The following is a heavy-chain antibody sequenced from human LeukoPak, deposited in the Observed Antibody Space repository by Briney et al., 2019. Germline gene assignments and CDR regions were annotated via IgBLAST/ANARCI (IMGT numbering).Heavy chain of an antibody. V-gene: IGHV4-61*08. CDR2: IYYSGST. Sequence: SQTLSLTCTVSGGSISSGDYYWSWIRQPPGKGLEWIGYIYYSGSTNYNPSLKSRVTISVDTSKNQFSLKLSSVTAADTAVYYCARSYYDKAAFDIWGQGTMVTVSS. CDR3: ARSYYDKAAFDI. CDR1: GGSISSGDYY. J-gene: IGHJ3*02. D-gene: IGHD3-22*01.